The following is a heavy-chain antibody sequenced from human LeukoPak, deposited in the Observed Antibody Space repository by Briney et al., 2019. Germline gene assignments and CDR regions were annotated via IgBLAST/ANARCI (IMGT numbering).Heavy chain of an antibody. V-gene: IGHV4-59*01. CDR3: SRQYYHRSGIFYVGAYDL. CDR2: VFNSGSA. Sequence: PSETLSLTCAVSGVSINNYYWSWIRQPPGKGLEWIGDVFNSGSANYNPSLKSRVTISIDTSKSRFSLRLNSVTAADTAMYYRSRQYYHRSGIFYVGAYDLWGQGTLVTVSS. J-gene: IGHJ4*02. CDR1: GVSINNYY. D-gene: IGHD3-10*01.